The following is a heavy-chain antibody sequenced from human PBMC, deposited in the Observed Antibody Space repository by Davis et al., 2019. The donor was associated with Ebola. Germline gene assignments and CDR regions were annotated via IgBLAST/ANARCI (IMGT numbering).Heavy chain of an antibody. CDR3: AREVGWFGELLFLGIIDY. J-gene: IGHJ4*02. D-gene: IGHD3-10*01. CDR2: IYYSGST. V-gene: IGHV4-30-4*01. Sequence: SETLSLTCTVSGGSISSGDYYWSWIRQPQGKGLEWIGYIYYSGSTYYNPSLKSRVTISVDTSKNQFSLKLSSVTAADTAVYYCAREVGWFGELLFLGIIDYWGQGTLVTVSS. CDR1: GGSISSGDYY.